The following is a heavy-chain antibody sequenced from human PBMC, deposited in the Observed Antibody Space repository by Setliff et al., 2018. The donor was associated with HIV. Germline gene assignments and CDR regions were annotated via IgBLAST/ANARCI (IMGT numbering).Heavy chain of an antibody. D-gene: IGHD6-13*01. CDR1: GGTFRSHE. J-gene: IGHJ3*02. Sequence: GASVKVSCKASGGTFRSHEISWVRQAPGQGLEWMGGIVPILNTGNYEPKFQGRVNMTRDTSISTTYMELSRLRSDETAVYYCARDPGYKSTWYGVFDIWGQGTMVTVSS. CDR2: IVPILNTG. CDR3: ARDPGYKSTWYGVFDI. V-gene: IGHV1-69*05.